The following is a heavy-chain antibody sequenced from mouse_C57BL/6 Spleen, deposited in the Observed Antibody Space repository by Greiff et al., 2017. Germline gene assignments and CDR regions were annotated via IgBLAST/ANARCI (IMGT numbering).Heavy chain of an antibody. J-gene: IGHJ1*03. CDR2: ILPGSGST. V-gene: IGHV1-9*01. CDR3: ASGGSPPLRYFDV. CDR1: GYTFTGYW. D-gene: IGHD1-1*01. Sequence: QVQLKQSGAELMKPGASVKLSCKATGYTFTGYWIEWVKQRPGHGLEWIGEILPGSGSTNYNEKFKGKATFTSDTSSNTAYMQLSSLTTEDSAIYYCASGGSPPLRYFDVWGTGTTVTVSS.